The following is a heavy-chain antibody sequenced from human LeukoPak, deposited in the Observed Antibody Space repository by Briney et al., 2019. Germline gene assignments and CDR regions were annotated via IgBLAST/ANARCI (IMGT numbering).Heavy chain of an antibody. D-gene: IGHD6-13*01. Sequence: SETLSLTCTVSGGSFNSGTYYWGWIRQPPGKGLEWIGTIYYSGNTNYNPSLNSRVTISVDTSKNQFSLKLTSVSAADTAVYYCAMAPCGPYSSTWKSPFDYLGQGTLVIVS. CDR1: GGSFNSGTYY. J-gene: IGHJ4*02. V-gene: IGHV4-39*01. CDR3: AMAPCGPYSSTWKSPFDY. CDR2: IYYSGNT.